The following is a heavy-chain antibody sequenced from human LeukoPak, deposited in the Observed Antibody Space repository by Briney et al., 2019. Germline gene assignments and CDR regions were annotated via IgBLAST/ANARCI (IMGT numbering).Heavy chain of an antibody. CDR3: ARGAPSVVVTAVGY. CDR2: IYSDSST. J-gene: IGHJ4*02. CDR1: GFTVSSNY. V-gene: IGHV3-53*05. Sequence: PGGSLRLSCAASGFTVSSNYMSWVRQAPGKGLEWVSVIYSDSSTYYADSVKGRFTVSRDNSKNTLYLQMNSLRAEDTAVYYCARGAPSVVVTAVGYWGQGTLVTVSS. D-gene: IGHD2-21*02.